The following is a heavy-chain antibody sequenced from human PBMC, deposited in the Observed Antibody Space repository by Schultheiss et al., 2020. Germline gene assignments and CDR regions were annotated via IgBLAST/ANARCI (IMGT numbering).Heavy chain of an antibody. J-gene: IGHJ5*02. CDR3: ARDTSSMVRGVIISSWFDP. CDR1: GGSISSSNW. D-gene: IGHD3-10*01. CDR2: IYTSGST. Sequence: SATLSLTCAVSGGSISSSNWWSWVRQPPGKGLEWIGRIYTSGSTNYNPSLKSRVTISVDTSKNQFSLKLSSVTAADTAVYYCARDTSSMVRGVIISSWFDPWGQGTLVTVSS. V-gene: IGHV4-4*02.